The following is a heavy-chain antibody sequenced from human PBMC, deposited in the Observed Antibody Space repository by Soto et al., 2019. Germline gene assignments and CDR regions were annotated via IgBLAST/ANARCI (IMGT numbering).Heavy chain of an antibody. CDR1: GFTFSSYV. D-gene: IGHD6-13*01. V-gene: IGHV3-30-3*01. CDR3: ARTAGGRVRGALDI. J-gene: IGHJ3*02. CDR2: ISDDESKK. Sequence: GGSLRLSCVASGFTFSSYVMHWVRQAPGKGLEWVALISDDESKKYYADSVKGRFTISRDNSKNTLFLQMNSLISEDTAVYYCARTAGGRVRGALDIWGQGTMVTVSS.